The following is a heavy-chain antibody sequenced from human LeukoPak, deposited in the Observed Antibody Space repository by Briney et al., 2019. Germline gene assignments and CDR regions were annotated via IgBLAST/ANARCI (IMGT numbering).Heavy chain of an antibody. V-gene: IGHV3-48*03. CDR1: GFACSSFQ. CDR3: ARAFDY. CDR2: ISSSGTTI. J-gene: IGHJ4*02. Sequence: AGGSLRLSCAASGFACSSFQMNWVRQAPGKGLEWVSYISSSGTTIYYADSVKGRFTISRDNAKNSLYLQMNSLRVEDTAIYYCARAFDYWGQGTLVTVSS.